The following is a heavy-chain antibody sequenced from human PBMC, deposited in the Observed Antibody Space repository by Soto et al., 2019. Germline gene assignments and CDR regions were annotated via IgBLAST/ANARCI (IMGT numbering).Heavy chain of an antibody. J-gene: IGHJ5*02. CDR1: GVSISSSNW. V-gene: IGHV4-4*02. D-gene: IGHD1-26*01. CDR2: ICHSGGA. CDR3: ARDRGSGSYLSWFDP. Sequence: SETLSLTCAVSGVSISSSNWWRVGRQPGGKGLGGSGVICHSGGANYAPALKMRGTISVDKSQNQFSLKLSSVPAADPAVYYCARDRGSGSYLSWFDPRGKGTLVTVS.